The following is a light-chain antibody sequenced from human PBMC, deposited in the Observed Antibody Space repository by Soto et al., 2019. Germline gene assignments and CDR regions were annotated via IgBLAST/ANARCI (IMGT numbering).Light chain of an antibody. CDR2: RNN. CDR3: AAWDDSLSGRV. V-gene: IGLV1-47*01. J-gene: IGLJ3*02. CDR1: RSNIGSNY. Sequence: QSVLTQPPSASGTPGQGATISCSGSRSNIGSNYVYWYQQLPGTAPKLLIYRNNQRPSGVPDRFSGSKSGTSASLAISGLRSEDEADYYCAAWDDSLSGRVFGGGTKLTVL.